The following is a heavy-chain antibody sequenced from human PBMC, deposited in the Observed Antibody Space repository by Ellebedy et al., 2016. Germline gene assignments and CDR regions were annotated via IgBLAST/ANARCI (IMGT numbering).Heavy chain of an antibody. J-gene: IGHJ4*02. Sequence: SETLSLXXTVSGGSVDTYYWTWIRQAPGKGLEWIGYVFYGGSTKYNPSLRSRVTISLDTSKNRFSLKVTSVAAADTAVYYCARDVSLYSSSPSFDSWGQGTLATVSS. CDR1: GGSVDTYY. CDR3: ARDVSLYSSSPSFDS. V-gene: IGHV4-59*02. CDR2: VFYGGST. D-gene: IGHD6-6*01.